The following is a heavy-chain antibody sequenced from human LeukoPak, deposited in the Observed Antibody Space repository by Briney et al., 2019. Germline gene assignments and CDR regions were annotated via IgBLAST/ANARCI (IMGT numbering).Heavy chain of an antibody. CDR1: GFTFSSYE. J-gene: IGHJ4*02. CDR2: ITSSGSTI. CDR3: ATPWFGESSSFDY. D-gene: IGHD3-10*01. Sequence: GGSLRLSCAASGFTFSSYEMNWVRQAPGKGLEWVSYITSSGSTIYYADSVKGRFTISRDNAKNSLYLQMNSLRAEDTAVYYCATPWFGESSSFDYWGQGTLVTVSS. V-gene: IGHV3-48*03.